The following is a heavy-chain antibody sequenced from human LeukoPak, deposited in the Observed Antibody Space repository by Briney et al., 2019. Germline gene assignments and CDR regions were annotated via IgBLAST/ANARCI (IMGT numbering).Heavy chain of an antibody. D-gene: IGHD4-17*01. CDR3: AREDPQTTVPEGMDV. V-gene: IGHV4-59*01. Sequence: SETLSLTCTVSGGSISYYYWSWIRQSPGKGLEWIGYIYYSGTTNYNPSLKSRVTISVDTSKNQFSLQLRSVTVADTAVYYCAREDPQTTVPEGMDVWGQGTTVTASS. CDR2: IYYSGTT. CDR1: GGSISYYY. J-gene: IGHJ6*02.